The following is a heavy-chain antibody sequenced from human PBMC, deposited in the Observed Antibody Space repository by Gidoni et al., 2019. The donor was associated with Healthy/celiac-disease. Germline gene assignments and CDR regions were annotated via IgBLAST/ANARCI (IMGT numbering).Heavy chain of an antibody. CDR1: GFTFSSYG. J-gene: IGHJ4*02. V-gene: IGHV3-30*18. CDR3: AKPWYSSSSRWYYFDY. D-gene: IGHD6-6*01. Sequence: QVQLVESGGGVVQPGRSLRLSCAASGFTFSSYGMHWVRQAPGKGLEWVAVISYDGSNKYYADSVKGRFTISRDNSKNTLYLQMNSLRAEDTAVYYCAKPWYSSSSRWYYFDYWGQGTLVTVSS. CDR2: ISYDGSNK.